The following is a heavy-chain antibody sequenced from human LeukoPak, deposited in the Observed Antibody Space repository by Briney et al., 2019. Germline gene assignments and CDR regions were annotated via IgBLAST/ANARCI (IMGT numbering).Heavy chain of an antibody. V-gene: IGHV3-30*01. J-gene: IGHJ4*02. D-gene: IGHD2-15*01. CDR3: ARAVGDCSGGSCYSELDY. CDR2: ISYDGTNK. CDR1: GLTVSIYT. Sequence: GGSLRLSCAASGLTVSIYTMHWVRQASGKGLEWGALISYDGTNKYYADSVKGRFTISRDNSKSTMYLQMNSLRAEDTAVYYCARAVGDCSGGSCYSELDYWGQGALVTVSS.